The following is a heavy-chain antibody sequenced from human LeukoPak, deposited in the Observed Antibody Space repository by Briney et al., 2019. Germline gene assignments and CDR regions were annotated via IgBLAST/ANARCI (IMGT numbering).Heavy chain of an antibody. CDR1: GFTFDDYD. Sequence: GVLRLSCAAFGFTFDDYDMSWVRQVPGRGREWVSGINWNGGSPTYADSVKGRFTISRDNAKNSLFLQMNSLRAEDTALYHCAKGGSGTYLAYWGQGTLVTVSS. V-gene: IGHV3-20*01. J-gene: IGHJ4*02. CDR3: AKGGSGTYLAY. CDR2: INWNGGSP. D-gene: IGHD3-10*01.